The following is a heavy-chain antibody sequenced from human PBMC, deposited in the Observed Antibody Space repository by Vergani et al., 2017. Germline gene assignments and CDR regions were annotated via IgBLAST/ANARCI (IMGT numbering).Heavy chain of an antibody. D-gene: IGHD2-15*01. J-gene: IGHJ3*02. V-gene: IGHV2-5*02. CDR2: IYWDDDK. CDR3: ARTLGYCSGGSCPHPEDAFDI. CDR1: GFSLSTSGVG. Sequence: QITLKESGPTLVKPTQTLTLTCTFSGFSLSTSGVGVGWIRQPPGKALEWLALIYWDDDKRYSPSLKSRLTITKDTSKNQVVLTMTNMDPVDTATYYCARTLGYCSGGSCPHPEDAFDIWGQGTMVTVSS.